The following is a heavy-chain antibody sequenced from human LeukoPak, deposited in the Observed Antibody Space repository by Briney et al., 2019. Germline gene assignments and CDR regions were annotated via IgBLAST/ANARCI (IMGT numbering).Heavy chain of an antibody. CDR3: ARSSSVTIPGYYFDY. D-gene: IGHD2-21*01. J-gene: IGHJ4*02. CDR1: GGTFSTYA. V-gene: IGHV1-69*13. Sequence: SVKVSCKASGGTFSTYAISWVRQGPGQGLEWMGGIIPIFGTANYAQKFQGRVTITADESTSTAYMELRSLRSDDTAVYYCARSSSVTIPGYYFDYWGQGTLVTVSS. CDR2: IIPIFGTA.